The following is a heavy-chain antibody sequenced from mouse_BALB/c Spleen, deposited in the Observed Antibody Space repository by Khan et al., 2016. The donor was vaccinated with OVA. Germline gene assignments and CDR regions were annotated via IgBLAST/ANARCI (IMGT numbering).Heavy chain of an antibody. CDR1: GFSLSDYG. CDR2: IWGGGST. CDR3: AKGVWSYYYALDY. Sequence: VELVESGPGLVAPSQSLSITCTVSGFSLSDYGVSWIRQPPGKGLEWLGVIWGGGSTYYNSALKSRLSISKDNSKSQVFLKMSSLQSDDTAMFHCAKGVWSYYYALDYWGQGTSVTVSS. J-gene: IGHJ4*01. V-gene: IGHV2-6-5*01.